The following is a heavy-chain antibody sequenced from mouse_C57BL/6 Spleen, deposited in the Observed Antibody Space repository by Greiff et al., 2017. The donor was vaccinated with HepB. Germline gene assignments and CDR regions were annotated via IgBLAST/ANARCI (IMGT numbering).Heavy chain of an antibody. D-gene: IGHD1-1*01. Sequence: QVQLQQPGAELVMPGASVKLSCKASGYTFTSYWMHWVKQRPGQGLEWIGEIDPSDSYTNYNQKFKGKSTLTVDKSSSTAYMQLSSLTSEDSAVYYCARNPYGSSFDYWGQGTTLTVSS. CDR2: IDPSDSYT. V-gene: IGHV1-69*01. CDR3: ARNPYGSSFDY. CDR1: GYTFTSYW. J-gene: IGHJ2*01.